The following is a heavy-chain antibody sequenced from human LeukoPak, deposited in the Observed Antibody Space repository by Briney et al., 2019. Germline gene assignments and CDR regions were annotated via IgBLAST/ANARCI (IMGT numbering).Heavy chain of an antibody. J-gene: IGHJ4*02. V-gene: IGHV3-66*02. D-gene: IGHD6-13*01. CDR3: ARHIEAAGLFLDY. CDR2: IYSGGST. CDR1: GFTVSSNY. Sequence: GGSLRLSCAASGFTVSSNYMSWVRQAPGKGLEWVSVIYSGGSTYYADSVKGRFTISRDNSKNTLYLQMNKLRAEYTAVYYSARHIEAAGLFLDYWGQGTLVTVSS.